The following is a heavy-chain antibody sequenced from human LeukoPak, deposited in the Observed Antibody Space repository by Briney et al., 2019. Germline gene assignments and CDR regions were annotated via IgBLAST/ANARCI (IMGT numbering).Heavy chain of an antibody. CDR3: ASGSLGDGYGVGDYYQYMDV. CDR1: GGTFNSYA. CDR2: IMPLFGTA. V-gene: IGHV1-69*05. D-gene: IGHD5-24*01. J-gene: IGHJ6*03. Sequence: SVKVSCKASGGTFNSYAISWVRQAPGQGLEWMGGIMPLFGTANYAQEFQGRVTFTTDESASTAYMEVSSLRSEDTAVYYCASGSLGDGYGVGDYYQYMDVWGKGTTVTVS.